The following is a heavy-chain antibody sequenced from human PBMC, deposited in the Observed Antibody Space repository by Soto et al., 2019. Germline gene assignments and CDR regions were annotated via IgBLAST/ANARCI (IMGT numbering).Heavy chain of an antibody. CDR1: GFSFTSYW. D-gene: IGHD2-15*01. Sequence: GESLKISCKGSGFSFTSYWIGWVRQMPGKGLEWMGIIYPGDSDTRYSPSFQGQVTISADKSISTAYLQWSSLKASDTAMYYCASPHCSGGSCYPYWGQGTLVTVSS. CDR3: ASPHCSGGSCYPY. J-gene: IGHJ4*02. V-gene: IGHV5-51*01. CDR2: IYPGDSDT.